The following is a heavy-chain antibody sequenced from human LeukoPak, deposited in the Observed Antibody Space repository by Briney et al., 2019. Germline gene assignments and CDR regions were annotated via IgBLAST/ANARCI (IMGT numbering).Heavy chain of an antibody. Sequence: SETLSLTCTVSDGSISSYYWSWIRQPPGRGLEWIGYIYYSGSTNYNPSLKSRVTISVDTSKNQFSLKLSSVTAADTAVYYCARAQVVLYTDDYGDYRNYYGMDVWGKGTTVTVSS. D-gene: IGHD4-17*01. CDR1: DGSISSYY. V-gene: IGHV4-59*01. CDR2: IYYSGST. CDR3: ARAQVVLYTDDYGDYRNYYGMDV. J-gene: IGHJ6*04.